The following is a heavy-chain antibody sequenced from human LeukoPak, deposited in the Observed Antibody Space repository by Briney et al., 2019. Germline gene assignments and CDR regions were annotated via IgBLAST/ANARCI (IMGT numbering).Heavy chain of an antibody. CDR3: ARDYGDIVVVPAAAIDY. CDR2: ISSSSYI. CDR1: GFTFSSYS. Sequence: PGGSLRLSCAASGFTFSSYSMNWVRQAPGKGLEWVSSISSSSYIYYADSVKGRFTISRDNAKNSLYLQMNSLRAEDTAVYYCARDYGDIVVVPAAAIDYWGQGTLVTVSS. J-gene: IGHJ4*02. V-gene: IGHV3-21*01. D-gene: IGHD2-2*01.